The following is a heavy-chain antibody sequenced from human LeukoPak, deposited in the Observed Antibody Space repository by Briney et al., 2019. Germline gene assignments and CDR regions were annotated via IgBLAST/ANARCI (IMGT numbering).Heavy chain of an antibody. CDR1: GYTFSNFD. D-gene: IGHD5-12*01. CDR2: MDPNRRNT. J-gene: IGHJ6*02. Sequence: GASVKVSCKASGYTFSNFDINWVRQASGQGLEWMGWMDPNRRNTGYAQKFQGRVTMTRNTSINTAYMELSSLTFEDTVVYYCARGPSSGYDYVPDYYGMDVWGQGTTVIVSS. CDR3: ARGPSSGYDYVPDYYGMDV. V-gene: IGHV1-8*01.